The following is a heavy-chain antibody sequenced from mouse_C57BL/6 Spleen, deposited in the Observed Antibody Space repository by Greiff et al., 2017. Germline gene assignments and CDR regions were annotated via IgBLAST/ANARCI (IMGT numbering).Heavy chain of an antibody. D-gene: IGHD2-1*01. V-gene: IGHV1-22*01. J-gene: IGHJ2*01. CDR1: GYTFTDYN. CDR2: INPNNGGT. Sequence: EVQLQQSGPELVKPGASVKMSCKASGYTFTDYNMHWVKQSHGKSLEWIGYINPNNGGTSYNQKFKGKATLTVNKSSRTAYMELRSLTSEDSAVYYCARQGVRVYYFDYWGQGTTLTVSS. CDR3: ARQGVRVYYFDY.